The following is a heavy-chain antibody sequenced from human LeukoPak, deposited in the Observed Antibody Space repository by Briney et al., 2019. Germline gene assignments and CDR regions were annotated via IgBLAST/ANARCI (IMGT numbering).Heavy chain of an antibody. J-gene: IGHJ3*02. CDR3: AKVARVLRFLEWFHDAFDI. D-gene: IGHD3-3*01. CDR2: ISGSGGST. CDR1: GFTFSSYA. Sequence: QPGGSLRLSCAASGFTFSSYAMSWVRQAPGKGLEWVSAISGSGGSTYYADSVKGRFTISRDNSKNTLYLQMNSLRAEDTAVYYCAKVARVLRFLEWFHDAFDIWGQGTMVTVSS. V-gene: IGHV3-23*01.